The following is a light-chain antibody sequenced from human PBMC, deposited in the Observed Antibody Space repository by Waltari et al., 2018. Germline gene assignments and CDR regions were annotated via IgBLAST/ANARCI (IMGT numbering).Light chain of an antibody. CDR2: EVS. Sequence: QSALTQPPSASGPPGQSVTISCTGPRSDVGGYNFVSWYQHHPGKAPRPIISEVSERPSGVPDRFSGSKSGNTASLTVSGLQAEDEADYYCSSYVANNNPVFGGGTKLTVL. J-gene: IGLJ2*01. V-gene: IGLV2-8*01. CDR3: SSYVANNNPV. CDR1: RSDVGGYNF.